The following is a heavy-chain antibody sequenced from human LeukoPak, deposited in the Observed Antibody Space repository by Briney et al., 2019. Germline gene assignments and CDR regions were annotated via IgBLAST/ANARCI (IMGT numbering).Heavy chain of an antibody. V-gene: IGHV1-69*06. CDR1: GGTFSSYA. Sequence: SVKVSCKASGGTFSSYAISWVRQAPGQGLEWMGGIIPIFGTANYAQKFQGRVTITADKSTSTAYMELSSLRSEDTAVYYCARVQDTAMAFGYYYYMDVWGKGTTVTVSS. D-gene: IGHD5-18*01. CDR3: ARVQDTAMAFGYYYYMDV. J-gene: IGHJ6*03. CDR2: IIPIFGTA.